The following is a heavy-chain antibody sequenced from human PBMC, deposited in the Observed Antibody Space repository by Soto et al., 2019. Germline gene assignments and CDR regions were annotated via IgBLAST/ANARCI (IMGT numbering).Heavy chain of an antibody. CDR2: INENGSAG. CDR1: GFTFSNHC. Sequence: EVRLVESGGGLVQPGGSLRLSCTASGFTFSNHCMTWIRQPPGKGPERVANINENGSAGYYVESVRGRFIISRDNAKNSPYLQMNGLRADDTAVYYCARDIPRRASYLDNWGQGTLVTVSS. D-gene: IGHD6-6*01. V-gene: IGHV3-7*01. J-gene: IGHJ4*02. CDR3: ARDIPRRASYLDN.